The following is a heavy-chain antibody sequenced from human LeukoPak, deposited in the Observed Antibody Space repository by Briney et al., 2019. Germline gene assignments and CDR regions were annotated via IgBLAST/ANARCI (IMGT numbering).Heavy chain of an antibody. D-gene: IGHD6-6*01. Sequence: GESLKISCKGSGYRFTSYWIGWVRQMPGKGLEWMGIIYPGDSDTRYSPSFQGQVTISADKSISTAYLQWSSLKASDTAMYYCARQWYSSSSNYYYYYMDVWGKGTTVTVSS. CDR3: ARQWYSSSSNYYYYYMDV. CDR1: GYRFTSYW. V-gene: IGHV5-51*01. CDR2: IYPGDSDT. J-gene: IGHJ6*03.